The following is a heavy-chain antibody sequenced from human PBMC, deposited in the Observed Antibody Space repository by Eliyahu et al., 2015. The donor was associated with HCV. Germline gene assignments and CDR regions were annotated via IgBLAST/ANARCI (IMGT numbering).Heavy chain of an antibody. J-gene: IGHJ5*02. CDR1: GGSISSYY. CDR2: IYYSGST. Sequence: QVQLQESGPGLVKPSETLSLTCTVSGGSISSYYWSWIRQPPGKGLEWIAYIYYSGSTNYXPSLKSRITISVDTSKNQFSLKLSSVTAADTAVYYCASGGGGIAVAGTGGWFDPWGQGTLVTVSS. CDR3: ASGGGGIAVAGTGGWFDP. V-gene: IGHV4-59*01. D-gene: IGHD6-19*01.